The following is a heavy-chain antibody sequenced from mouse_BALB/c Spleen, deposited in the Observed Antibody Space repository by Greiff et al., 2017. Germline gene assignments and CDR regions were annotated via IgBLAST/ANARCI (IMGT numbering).Heavy chain of an antibody. J-gene: IGHJ4*01. CDR1: GYNFTSYW. D-gene: IGHD1-1*02. V-gene: IGHV1-55*01. Sequence: QVQLQQPGAELVKPGTSVKLSCKASGYNFTSYWINWVKLRPGQGLEWIGDIYPGSGSTNYNEKFKSKATLTVDTSSSTAYMQLSSLASEDSALYYCAIWGGPYYAMDYWGQGTSVTVSS. CDR3: AIWGGPYYAMDY. CDR2: IYPGSGST.